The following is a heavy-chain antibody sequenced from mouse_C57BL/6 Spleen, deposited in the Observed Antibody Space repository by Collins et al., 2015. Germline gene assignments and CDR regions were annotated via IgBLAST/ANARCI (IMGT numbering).Heavy chain of an antibody. CDR1: GYSITSDYA. J-gene: IGHJ4*01. CDR3: ARGEDGYYGYYAMDY. D-gene: IGHD2-3*01. CDR2: ISYSGST. Sequence: DVQLQESGPGLVKPSQSLSLTCTVTGYSITSDYAWNWIRQFPGNKLEWMGYISYSGSTSYNPSLKSRISITRDTSKNQFFLQLNSVTTEDTATYYCARGEDGYYGYYAMDYWGQGTSVTVSS. V-gene: IGHV3-2*02.